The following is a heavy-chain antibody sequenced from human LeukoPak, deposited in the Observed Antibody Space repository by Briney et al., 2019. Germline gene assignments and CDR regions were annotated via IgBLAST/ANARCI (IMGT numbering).Heavy chain of an antibody. CDR3: TRGAGWLIDY. CDR1: DDSISDYY. D-gene: IGHD3-16*01. V-gene: IGHV4-59*01. Sequence: PSETLSLTCTVSDDSISDYYRGWIRQPPGKGLEWIGYFYNSGRSTYNPSLKSRVTISADTSKSHFSLKLNSVTTADTAVYYCTRGAGWLIDYWGQGILVTVSS. CDR2: FYNSGRS. J-gene: IGHJ4*02.